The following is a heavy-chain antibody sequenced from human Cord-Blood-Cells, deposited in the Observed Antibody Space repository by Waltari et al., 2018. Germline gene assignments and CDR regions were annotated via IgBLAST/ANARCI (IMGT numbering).Heavy chain of an antibody. Sequence: QVQLQESGPGLVKPSETLSLTCTVSGGSISSYYWSWIRQPPGKGLEWIGYIYYSGSTNYNPSLKRRVTISVDTSKNQVSLKLSSVTAADTAVYYCARSRSLAYWGQGTLVTVSS. J-gene: IGHJ4*02. CDR2: IYYSGST. CDR3: ARSRSLAY. CDR1: GGSISSYY. V-gene: IGHV4-59*01. D-gene: IGHD3-10*01.